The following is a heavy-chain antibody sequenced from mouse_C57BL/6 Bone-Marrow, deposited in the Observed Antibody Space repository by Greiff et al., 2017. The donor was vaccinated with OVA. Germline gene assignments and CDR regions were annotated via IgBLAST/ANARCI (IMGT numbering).Heavy chain of an antibody. CDR3: TTYGNYDAMDY. D-gene: IGHD2-1*01. CDR2: IDPENGDT. V-gene: IGHV14-4*01. Sequence: EVQLQQSGAELVRPGASVKLSCTASGFNIKDDYMHWVKQRPEQGLEWIGCIDPENGDTEYASKFQGKATITADTSSNTAYLQLSSLTSEDTAVYYCTTYGNYDAMDYWGQGTSVTVSS. CDR1: GFNIKDDY. J-gene: IGHJ4*01.